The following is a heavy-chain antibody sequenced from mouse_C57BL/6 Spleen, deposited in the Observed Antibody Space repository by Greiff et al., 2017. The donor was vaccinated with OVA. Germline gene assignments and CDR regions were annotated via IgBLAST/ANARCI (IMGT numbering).Heavy chain of an antibody. CDR2: ISGGGGNT. V-gene: IGHV5-9*01. CDR3: ARQGTAQATDY. CDR1: GFTFSSYT. D-gene: IGHD3-2*02. Sequence: EVMLVESGGGLVKPGGSLKLSCAASGFTFSSYTMSWVRQTPEKRLEWVATISGGGGNTYYPDSVKGRFTISRDNAKNTLYLQMSSLRSEDTALYYCARQGTAQATDYWGQGTTLTVSS. J-gene: IGHJ2*01.